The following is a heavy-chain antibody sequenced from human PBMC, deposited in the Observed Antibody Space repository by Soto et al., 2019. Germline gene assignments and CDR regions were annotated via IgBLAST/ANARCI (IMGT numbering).Heavy chain of an antibody. D-gene: IGHD6-19*01. V-gene: IGHV4-38-2*01. CDR2: IYHSGST. CDR1: GYSISSGYY. J-gene: IGHJ4*02. CDR3: ARVVYSSGWYAVVGFDY. Sequence: PSETLSLTCAVSGYSISSGYYWGWIRQPPGKGLEWIGSIYHSGSTYYNPSLKSRVTISVDTSKNQFSLKLSSVTAADTAVYYCARVVYSSGWYAVVGFDYWGQGTLVTVSS.